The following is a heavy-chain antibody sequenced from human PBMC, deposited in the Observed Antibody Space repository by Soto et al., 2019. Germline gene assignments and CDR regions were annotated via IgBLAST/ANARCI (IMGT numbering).Heavy chain of an antibody. J-gene: IGHJ4*02. D-gene: IGHD6-13*01. CDR2: IRSKANSYAT. Sequence: GGSPRLSCAASGFTFSGSAMHWFRQASGKGLEWVGRIRSKANSYATAYAASVKGRFTISRDDSKNTAYLQMNSLKTEDTAVYYCTVFLGYSSSWAPKQSYSGQGTLVTVSS. CDR1: GFTFSGSA. V-gene: IGHV3-73*01. CDR3: TVFLGYSSSWAPKQSY.